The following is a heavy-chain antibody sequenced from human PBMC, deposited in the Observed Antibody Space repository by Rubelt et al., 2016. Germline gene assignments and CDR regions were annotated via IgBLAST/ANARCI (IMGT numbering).Heavy chain of an antibody. Sequence: EVQLLESGGGLVQPGGSLRLSCAASGFTFGNHWMSWIRQAPGKGLEWVANIKQDGSEKYYVDSVKGRFTISRDNSKNTLYLQMNSLRAEDTAVYFCAKDSRYSGSYWDFDYWGQGTLVTVSS. J-gene: IGHJ4*02. CDR3: AKDSRYSGSYWDFDY. D-gene: IGHD1-26*01. V-gene: IGHV3-7*03. CDR2: IKQDGSEK. CDR1: GFTFGNHW.